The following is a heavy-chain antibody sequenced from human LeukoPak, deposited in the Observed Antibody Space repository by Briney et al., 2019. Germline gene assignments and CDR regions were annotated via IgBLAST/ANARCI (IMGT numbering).Heavy chain of an antibody. CDR1: GGSISSYY. Sequence: SETLSLTCTVSGGSISSYYWSWIRQPPGKGLEWIGYIYYRGSTNHNPSLKSRVTISVDTSKNQFSLKLSSVTAADTAVYYCARGTGGYSRSMDVWGQGTTVTVSS. CDR3: ARGTGGYSRSMDV. CDR2: IYYRGST. J-gene: IGHJ6*02. V-gene: IGHV4-59*01. D-gene: IGHD5-18*01.